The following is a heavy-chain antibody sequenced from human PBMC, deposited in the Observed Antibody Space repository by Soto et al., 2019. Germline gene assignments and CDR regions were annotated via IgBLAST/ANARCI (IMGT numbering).Heavy chain of an antibody. V-gene: IGHV1-18*01. J-gene: IGHJ6*02. D-gene: IGHD2-2*01. CDR2: ISDYNGNT. Sequence: ASVKVSCKASGYIFTNYGISWVRQAPGQGLEWMGWISDYNGNTKYAQKFQGRVTMTTETSTRTAYMELRSLGSDDTAVYYCARDPNDIVVVPSANFYYYYYGMDVWGQGTTVTVSS. CDR3: ARDPNDIVVVPSANFYYYYYGMDV. CDR1: GYIFTNYG.